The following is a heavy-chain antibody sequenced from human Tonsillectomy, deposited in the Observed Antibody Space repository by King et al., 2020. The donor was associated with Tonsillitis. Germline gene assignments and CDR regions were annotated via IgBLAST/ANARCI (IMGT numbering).Heavy chain of an antibody. J-gene: IGHJ4*02. CDR1: GFTFSSYA. CDR2: ISGSGGST. Sequence: VQLVESGGGLVQPGGSLRLSCAASGFTFSSYAMSWVRQAPGKGLEWVSAISGSGGSTYYADSVKGRFTISRDNSKNTLYLQMNSLRAEDTAVYYCAKFNVRYYYDSSGYPTYWGQGTLVTVSS. CDR3: AKFNVRYYYDSSGYPTY. V-gene: IGHV3-23*04. D-gene: IGHD3-22*01.